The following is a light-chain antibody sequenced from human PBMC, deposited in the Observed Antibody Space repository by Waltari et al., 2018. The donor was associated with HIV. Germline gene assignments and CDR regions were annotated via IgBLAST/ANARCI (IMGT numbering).Light chain of an antibody. Sequence: SYELTQPPSMSVSPGQTASITCSGDKLGDKYVCWYQQKPGQSPVLVIYQNKKWPSGIPERFSGSNSGNTGTLTISGTQAVDEADYYCQAWDSSTRGLFGGGTKLTVL. CDR3: QAWDSSTRGL. J-gene: IGLJ2*01. V-gene: IGLV3-1*01. CDR2: QNK. CDR1: KLGDKY.